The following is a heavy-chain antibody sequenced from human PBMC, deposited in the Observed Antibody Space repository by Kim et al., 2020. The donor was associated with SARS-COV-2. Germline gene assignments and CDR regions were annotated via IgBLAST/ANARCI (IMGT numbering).Heavy chain of an antibody. CDR3: ARVICSSTSCYVHWFDP. CDR1: GGSISSGGYY. CDR2: IYYSGST. V-gene: IGHV4-31*03. Sequence: SETLSLTCTVSGGSISSGGYYWSWIRQHPGKGLEWIGYIYYSGSTYYNPSPKSRVTISVDTSKNQFSLKLSSVTAADTAVYYCARVICSSTSCYVHWFDPWGQGTLVTVSS. J-gene: IGHJ5*02. D-gene: IGHD2-2*01.